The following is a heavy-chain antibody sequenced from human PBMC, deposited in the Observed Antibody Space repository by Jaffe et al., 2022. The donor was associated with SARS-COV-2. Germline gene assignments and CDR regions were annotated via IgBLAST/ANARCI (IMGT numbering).Heavy chain of an antibody. CDR3: ARDPGGDSDNPGHYGMDV. CDR1: GFTFSSYG. V-gene: IGHV3-33*01. J-gene: IGHJ6*02. Sequence: QVQLVESGGGVVQPGRSLRLSCAASGFTFSSYGMHWVRQAPGKGLEWVAVIWYDGSNKYYADSVKGRFTISRDNSKNTLYLQMNSLRAEDTAVYYCARDPGGDSDNPGHYGMDVWGQGTTVTVSS. CDR2: IWYDGSNK. D-gene: IGHD1-1*01.